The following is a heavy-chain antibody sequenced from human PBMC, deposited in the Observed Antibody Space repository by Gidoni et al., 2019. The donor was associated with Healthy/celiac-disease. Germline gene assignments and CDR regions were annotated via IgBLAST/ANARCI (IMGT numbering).Heavy chain of an antibody. Sequence: QVQLVQSGAEVKKPGASVKVACKASGYTFTSYGISWVRQAPGQGLEWMGWISAYNGNTNYAQKLQGRVTMTTDTSTSTAYMELRSLRSDDTAVYYCARGGGFWSGYYIASYYYGMDVWGQGTTVTVSS. J-gene: IGHJ6*02. V-gene: IGHV1-18*04. D-gene: IGHD3-3*01. CDR1: GYTFTSYG. CDR2: ISAYNGNT. CDR3: ARGGGFWSGYYIASYYYGMDV.